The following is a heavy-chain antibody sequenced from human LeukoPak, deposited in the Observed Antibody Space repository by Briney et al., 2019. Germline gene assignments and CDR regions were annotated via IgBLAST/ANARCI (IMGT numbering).Heavy chain of an antibody. CDR1: GITLRSYG. V-gene: IGHV3-30*02. CDR2: IWYDGSKT. CDR3: AKEFGESEYYYYGMDV. Sequence: GGSLRLSCAAFGITLRSYGMHWVRQAPGKGLEWVALIWYDGSKTYYTDSVKGRFTISRDNSKNTLYLQMNSLRAEDTAVYYCAKEFGESEYYYYGMDVWGQGTTVTVSS. J-gene: IGHJ6*02. D-gene: IGHD3-10*01.